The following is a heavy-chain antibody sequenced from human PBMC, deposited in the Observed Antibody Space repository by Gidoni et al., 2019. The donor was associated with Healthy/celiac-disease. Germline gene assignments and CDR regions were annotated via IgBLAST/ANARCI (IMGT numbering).Heavy chain of an antibody. J-gene: IGHJ5*02. CDR2: ISGSGGST. V-gene: IGHV3-23*01. Sequence: EVQLLESGGGLVQPGGSLRLSFAASRFTFRSYAMSWVGQAPGKGLEWVSAISGSGGSTYYAESVKGRFTISRDNSKNTLYLQMNSLRAEDTAVYYCAKGPRGIAPNWFDPWGQGTLVTVSS. D-gene: IGHD6-13*01. CDR1: RFTFRSYA. CDR3: AKGPRGIAPNWFDP.